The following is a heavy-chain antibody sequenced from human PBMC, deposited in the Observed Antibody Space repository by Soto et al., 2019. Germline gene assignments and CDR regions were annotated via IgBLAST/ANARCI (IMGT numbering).Heavy chain of an antibody. D-gene: IGHD3-22*01. J-gene: IGHJ4*02. CDR1: GFTFSSYA. V-gene: IGHV3-30-3*01. CDR3: ARDEYYDPSGPPFDY. CDR2: ISSDGSKK. Sequence: GGSLRLSCAASGFTFSSYALHWVRQAPGKGLEWVAVISSDGSKKYYADSVKGRFTISRDNSKNTLYLQMNSLRAEDTAVYYCARDEYYDPSGPPFDYWGQGSLVTVSS.